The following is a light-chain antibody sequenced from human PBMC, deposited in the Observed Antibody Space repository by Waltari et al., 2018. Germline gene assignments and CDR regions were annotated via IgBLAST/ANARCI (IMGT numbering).Light chain of an antibody. Sequence: HSALTQPASVSGSPGQSITIPCSGSSSDVGGYNYVSWYLQYPGQAPKLIIYDVSQRPSDISDRFSGSNSGSTASLTISGLQAEDEADYYCSSYTSSNTVVFGGGTKVTVL. V-gene: IGLV2-14*03. CDR3: SSYTSSNTVV. CDR1: SSDVGGYNY. J-gene: IGLJ2*01. CDR2: DVS.